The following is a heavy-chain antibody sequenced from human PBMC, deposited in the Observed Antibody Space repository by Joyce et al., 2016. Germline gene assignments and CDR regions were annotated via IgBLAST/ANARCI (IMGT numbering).Heavy chain of an antibody. CDR2: LSSSRSYI. CDR3: ARSSYTNGIFDY. V-gene: IGHV3-21*01. D-gene: IGHD2-8*01. J-gene: IGHJ4*02. Sequence: EVQLVESGGGLVKPGGCLRLSCAASGFTFSSYSMSWVRQAPWKGLAWVSSLSSSRSYIEYTDSVKGRFTISRDNAKNSLYLQMNGLRVEDTAVYYCARSSYTNGIFDYWGQGTLVTVSS. CDR1: GFTFSSYS.